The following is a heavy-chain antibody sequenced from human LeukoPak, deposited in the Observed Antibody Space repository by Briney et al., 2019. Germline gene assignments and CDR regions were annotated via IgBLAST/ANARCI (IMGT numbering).Heavy chain of an antibody. V-gene: IGHV3-23*01. CDR2: ISGSGGST. CDR3: ARDPSGSSSGWYHFDY. D-gene: IGHD6-19*01. CDR1: GFTFSSYA. J-gene: IGHJ4*02. Sequence: GGSLRLSCAASGFTFSSYAMSWVRQAPGKGLEWVSAISGSGGSTYYADSVKGRFTISRDNSKNTLYLQMNSLRAEDTAVYYCARDPSGSSSGWYHFDYWGQGSLVTVSS.